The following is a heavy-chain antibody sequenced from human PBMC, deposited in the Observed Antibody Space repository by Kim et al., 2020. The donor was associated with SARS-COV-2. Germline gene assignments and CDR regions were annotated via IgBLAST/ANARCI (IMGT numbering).Heavy chain of an antibody. CDR1: GYTFTSYY. CDR3: ARAQPDSIAAAGTGWFDP. CDR2: INPSGGST. Sequence: ASVKVSCKASGYTFTSYYMHWVRQAPGQGLEWMGIINPSGGSTSYAQKFQGRVTMTRDTSTSTVYMELSSLRSEDTAVYYCARAQPDSIAAAGTGWFDPWGQGTLVTVSS. D-gene: IGHD6-13*01. J-gene: IGHJ5*02. V-gene: IGHV1-46*01.